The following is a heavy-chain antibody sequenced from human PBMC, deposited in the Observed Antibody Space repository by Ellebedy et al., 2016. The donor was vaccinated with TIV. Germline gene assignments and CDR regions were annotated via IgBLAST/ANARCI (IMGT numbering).Heavy chain of an antibody. CDR1: GGSISSGGYS. Sequence: SETLSLTCAVSGGSISSGGYSWSWIRQPPGKGLEWIGCIYHSGSTYYNPSLKSRVTISVDRSKNQFSLKLSSVTAADTAVYYCARGLGGYRYFDYWGQGTLVTVSS. CDR3: ARGLGGYRYFDY. D-gene: IGHD5-12*01. V-gene: IGHV4-30-2*01. CDR2: IYHSGST. J-gene: IGHJ4*02.